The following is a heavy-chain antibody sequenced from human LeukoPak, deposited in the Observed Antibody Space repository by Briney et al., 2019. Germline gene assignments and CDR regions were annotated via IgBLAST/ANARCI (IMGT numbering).Heavy chain of an antibody. CDR2: ISAYSGNT. CDR1: RYTFTSYC. V-gene: IGHV1-18*01. D-gene: IGHD3-22*01. Sequence: ASVKVSCKASRYTFTSYCISWVRQAPGQGLEWIGWISAYSGNTNYAQKLQRRVTMTTDTSTSTAYMELRSLRSDDTAVYYCAREYYYCISGPLDYWGQGTLVTVSS. J-gene: IGHJ4*02. CDR3: AREYYYCISGPLDY.